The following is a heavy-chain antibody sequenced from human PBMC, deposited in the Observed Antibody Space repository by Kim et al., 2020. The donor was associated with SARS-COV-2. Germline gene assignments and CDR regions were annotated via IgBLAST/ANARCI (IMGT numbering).Heavy chain of an antibody. CDR2: IYPGDSDT. CDR1: GYSFTSYW. V-gene: IGHV5-51*01. D-gene: IGHD3-9*01. J-gene: IGHJ4*02. CDR3: ARYEDDILTGYYPDY. Sequence: GESLKISCKGSGYSFTSYWIGWVRQMPGKGLEWMGIIYPGDSDTRYSPSFQGQVTISADKSISTAYLQWSSLKASDTAMYYCARYEDDILTGYYPDYWGQGTLVTVSS.